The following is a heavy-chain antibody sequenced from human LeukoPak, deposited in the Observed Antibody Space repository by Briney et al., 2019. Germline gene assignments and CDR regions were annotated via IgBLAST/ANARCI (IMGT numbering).Heavy chain of an antibody. CDR2: ISWNSGSI. CDR3: AKDMGYSSGCPTGVDV. D-gene: IGHD6-19*01. CDR1: GFTFDDYA. Sequence: GGSLRLSCAASGFTFDDYAMHWVRQAPGKGLEWVSGISWNSGSIGYADSVKGRFTISRDNAKNSLYLQMNSLRAEDMALYYCAKDMGYSSGCPTGVDVWGKGTTVTVSS. V-gene: IGHV3-9*03. J-gene: IGHJ6*04.